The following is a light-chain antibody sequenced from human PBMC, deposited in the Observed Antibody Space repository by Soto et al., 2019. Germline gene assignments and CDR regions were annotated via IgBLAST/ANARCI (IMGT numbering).Light chain of an antibody. J-gene: IGLJ1*01. V-gene: IGLV2-14*01. CDR1: SSDIGGYNY. CDR3: SSYRSTTTFGV. CDR2: EVS. Sequence: QSVLTQPASVSGSPGQSITISCTGTSSDIGGYNYVSWYQQHPGKAPKVVIYEVSNRPLGVSNRFSASKSGNTASLIISWLQADDEADYFCSSYRSTTTFGVFGTGTKVTVL.